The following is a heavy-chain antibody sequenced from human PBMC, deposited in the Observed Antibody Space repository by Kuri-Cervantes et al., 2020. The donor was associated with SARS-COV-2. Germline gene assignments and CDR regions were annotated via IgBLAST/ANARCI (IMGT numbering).Heavy chain of an antibody. CDR1: GFTFSSYW. CDR3: AREVTTSIDY. V-gene: IGHV3-30-3*01. D-gene: IGHD4-11*01. CDR2: ISYDGSNK. Sequence: GGSLRLSCAASGFTFSSYWMSWVRQAPGKGLEWVAVISYDGSNKYYADSVKGRFTISRDNSKNTLYLQMNSLRAEDTAVYYCAREVTTSIDYWGQGTLVTVSS. J-gene: IGHJ4*02.